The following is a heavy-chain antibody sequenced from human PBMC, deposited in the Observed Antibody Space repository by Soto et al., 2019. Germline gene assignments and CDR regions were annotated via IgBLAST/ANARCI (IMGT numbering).Heavy chain of an antibody. Sequence: PGESLKISCKGSGYSFTSYWIGWVRQMAGKGLEWMGIIYPGDSDTRYSPSFQGQVTISDDKSISTAYLQWSSLKASDTAMYYCARPYTVTPGRDAFDIWGQRTMVTVSS. CDR3: ARPYTVTPGRDAFDI. CDR1: GYSFTSYW. J-gene: IGHJ3*02. D-gene: IGHD4-17*01. V-gene: IGHV5-51*01. CDR2: IYPGDSDT.